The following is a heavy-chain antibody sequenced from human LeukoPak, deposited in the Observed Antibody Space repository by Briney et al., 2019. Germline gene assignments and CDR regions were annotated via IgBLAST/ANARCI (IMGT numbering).Heavy chain of an antibody. CDR3: ARDIQGGWPVAGTFDY. CDR1: GYSISSGYY. V-gene: IGHV4-38-2*02. D-gene: IGHD6-19*01. Sequence: SETLSLTCTVSGYSISSGYYWGWIRQPPGKGLGWIGSIYHSGSTYYNPSLRSRVTISVDTSKNQFSLKLSSVTAADTAVYYCARDIQGGWPVAGTFDYWGQGTLVTVSS. J-gene: IGHJ4*02. CDR2: IYHSGST.